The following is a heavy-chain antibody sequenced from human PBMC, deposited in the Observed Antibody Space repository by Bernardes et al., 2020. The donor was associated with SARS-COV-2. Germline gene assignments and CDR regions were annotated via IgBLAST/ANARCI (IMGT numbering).Heavy chain of an antibody. Sequence: ASVKVSCKASGYTFTSYYMHWVRQAPGQGLEWMGIINPSGGSTSYAQKFQGRVTMTRDTSTSTVYMELSSLRSEDTAVYYCARAYQYSNYPANDFDSWGQGTLVTVSS. CDR1: GYTFTSYY. CDR3: ARAYQYSNYPANDFDS. CDR2: INPSGGST. J-gene: IGHJ4*02. D-gene: IGHD4-4*01. V-gene: IGHV1-46*01.